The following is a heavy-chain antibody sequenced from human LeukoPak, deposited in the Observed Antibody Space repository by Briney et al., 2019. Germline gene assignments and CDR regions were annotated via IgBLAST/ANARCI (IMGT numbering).Heavy chain of an antibody. D-gene: IGHD2-15*01. Sequence: PSETLSLTCTVSGGSISSYYWSWIRQHPGKGLEWIGYIYYSGSTYYNPSLKSRVTISVDTSKNQFSLKLSSVTAADTAVYYCARGGYCSGGSCSVNYYYYYGMDVWGQGTTVTVSS. CDR2: IYYSGST. V-gene: IGHV4-59*01. CDR1: GGSISSYY. CDR3: ARGGYCSGGSCSVNYYYYYGMDV. J-gene: IGHJ6*02.